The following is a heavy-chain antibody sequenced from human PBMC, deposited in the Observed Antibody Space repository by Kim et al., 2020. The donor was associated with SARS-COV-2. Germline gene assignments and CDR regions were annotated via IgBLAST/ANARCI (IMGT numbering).Heavy chain of an antibody. J-gene: IGHJ4*02. CDR3: ARDLYSSSSTLDY. Sequence: YAQKLQGRVTMTTDTSTSTAYMELRSLRSDDTAVYYCARDLYSSSSTLDYWGQGTLVTVSS. V-gene: IGHV1-18*01. D-gene: IGHD6-13*01.